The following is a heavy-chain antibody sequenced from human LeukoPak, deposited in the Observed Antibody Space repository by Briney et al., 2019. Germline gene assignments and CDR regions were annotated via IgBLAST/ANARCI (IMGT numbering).Heavy chain of an antibody. J-gene: IGHJ6*03. V-gene: IGHV4-59*01. CDR1: GGSISSYY. Sequence: SETLSLTCTVSGGSISSYYWSWIRQPPGKGLEWIGYIYYSGSTNYNPSLKSRVTISVDTSKNQFSLKLSSVTAADTAVYYCARDSKISYMDVWGKGTTVTVSS. CDR3: ARDSKISYMDV. CDR2: IYYSGST. D-gene: IGHD2-15*01.